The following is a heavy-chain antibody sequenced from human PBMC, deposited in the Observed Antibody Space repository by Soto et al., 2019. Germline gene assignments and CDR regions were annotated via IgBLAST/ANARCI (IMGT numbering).Heavy chain of an antibody. V-gene: IGHV4-4*07. J-gene: IGHJ5*02. CDR3: VRDGTKNMRDWFHL. CDR1: AASLSGYY. D-gene: IGHD2-2*01. CDR2: TYATGSS. Sequence: PSETPSLASIVYAASLSGYYRSWIRQPPGKGLEWIGRTYATGSSDYNPSLKSRITISVDMSKKQLYLTLRSVTAADTAMHYCVRDGTKNMRDWFHLWGQAILVTVSS.